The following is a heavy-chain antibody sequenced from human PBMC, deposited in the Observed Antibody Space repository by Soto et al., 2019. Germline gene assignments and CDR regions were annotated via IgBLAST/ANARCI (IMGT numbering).Heavy chain of an antibody. D-gene: IGHD6-19*01. V-gene: IGHV4-39*01. CDR2: ISSSGTT. Sequence: QLQLQESGPGLVRPSETLSLTCAVSGDSVSSGGYYRGWIRQPPGEGLEWIGSISSSGTTYYNPSLKGRVTRSVDTSRNLFYLRLSSVTAADTAVYYCARRGVDLPVAGHYWGQGTLVTVSS. CDR1: GDSVSSGGYY. J-gene: IGHJ4*02. CDR3: ARRGVDLPVAGHY.